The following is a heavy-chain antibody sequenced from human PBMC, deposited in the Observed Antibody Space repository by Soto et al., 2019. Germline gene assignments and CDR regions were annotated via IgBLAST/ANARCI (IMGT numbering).Heavy chain of an antibody. CDR2: ISSSSSYI. CDR3: ARTDSSGWYLFDY. Sequence: GGSLRLSCAASGFTFSSYSMNWVRQAPGKGLEWVSSISSSSSYIYYADSVKGRFTISRDNAKNTLYLQMNSLRAEDTAVYYCARTDSSGWYLFDYWGQGTLVTVSS. V-gene: IGHV3-21*01. CDR1: GFTFSSYS. D-gene: IGHD6-19*01. J-gene: IGHJ4*02.